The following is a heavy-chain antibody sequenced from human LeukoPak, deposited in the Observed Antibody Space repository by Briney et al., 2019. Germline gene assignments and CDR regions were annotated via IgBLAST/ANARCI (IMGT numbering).Heavy chain of an antibody. V-gene: IGHV3-48*04. CDR3: ARDYWFDP. J-gene: IGHJ5*02. CDR2: ISSAGTTK. CDR1: GFTFSSFG. Sequence: GGSLRLSCAVSGFTFSSFGMNWVRQAPGKGLEWISYISSAGTTKIYADSVKGRFTISRDNAKNSLYLQMNSLRAEDTAVYYCARDYWFDPWGHGTLVTVSS.